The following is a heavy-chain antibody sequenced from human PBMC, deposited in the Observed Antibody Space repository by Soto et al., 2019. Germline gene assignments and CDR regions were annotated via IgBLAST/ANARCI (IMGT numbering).Heavy chain of an antibody. CDR1: GGLFSSYP. Sequence: QEQLVQSGAEVKKPGSSVKVSCKASGGLFSSYPISWVGQVPGQGLEWMGWIINVFQTAYYTQRFQGRVTMTSDESPNTAYMELGSLRSEDTAIYYCARGSSVYSWFNDFWGQGTLVTVSS. CDR2: IINVFQTA. CDR3: ARGSSVYSWFNDF. J-gene: IGHJ4*02. D-gene: IGHD3-22*01. V-gene: IGHV1-69*01.